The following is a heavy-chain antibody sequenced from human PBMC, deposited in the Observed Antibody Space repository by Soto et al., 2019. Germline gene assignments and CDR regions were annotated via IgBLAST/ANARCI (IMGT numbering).Heavy chain of an antibody. CDR1: GFTVSSSY. CDR3: ARHVGFYWYFDL. Sequence: EVQLVESGGDLVQPGGSLRLSCAASGFTVSSSYMGWVRQAPGQGLEWVSSIYSDGNTYYADSVRGRFTISTDNSKDTLFLQMNRLRVDDTAMYSCARHVGFYWYFDLWGRGTLVTVSS. J-gene: IGHJ2*01. V-gene: IGHV3-66*04. CDR2: IYSDGNT. D-gene: IGHD1-26*01.